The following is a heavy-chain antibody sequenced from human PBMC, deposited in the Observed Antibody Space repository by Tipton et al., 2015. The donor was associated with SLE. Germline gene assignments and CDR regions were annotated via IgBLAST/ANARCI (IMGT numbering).Heavy chain of an antibody. D-gene: IGHD7-27*01. CDR1: GGSINAYY. CDR3: AARKLGNDY. CDR2: VYPSGGS. J-gene: IGHJ4*02. V-gene: IGHV4-59*01. Sequence: LRLSCTVSGGSINAYYWTWIRQPPGKGLEYIGYVYPSGGSDYNPSLSGRVTISFDTSKNQFSLRLTSATAADTAVYYCAARKLGNDYWGQGTLVTVSS.